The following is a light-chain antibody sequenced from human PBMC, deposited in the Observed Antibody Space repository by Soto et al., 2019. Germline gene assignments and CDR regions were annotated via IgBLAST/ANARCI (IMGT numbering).Light chain of an antibody. CDR1: SGSVSTSYY. V-gene: IGLV8-61*01. CDR2: STN. J-gene: IGLJ3*02. CDR3: VLYMGSGIWV. Sequence: QTVVTQEPSFSVSPGGTVTLTCGLSSGSVSTSYYPSWYQQTPGQAPRTLIYSTNTPSSGVPDRFSGSILGNKAALTITGALADDESDYYCVLYMGSGIWVFGGGTKLTVL.